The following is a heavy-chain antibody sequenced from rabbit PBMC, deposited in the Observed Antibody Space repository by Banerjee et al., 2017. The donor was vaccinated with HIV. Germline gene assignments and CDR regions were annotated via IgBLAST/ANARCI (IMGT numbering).Heavy chain of an antibody. J-gene: IGHJ4*01. CDR1: GVSFSGDSY. CDR2: IDSGSSGFT. CDR3: TKDMDDVIGWKCCW. Sequence: EESRLDLVQPGASLALTCIASGVSFSGDSYMCWVRQAPGKGLEWIVCIDSGSSGFTYFASWAKGRFTISKSSSTTVTLQRTSLSPADTATCFYTKDMDDVIGWKCCWWGQGTLVTVS. V-gene: IGHV1S40*01. D-gene: IGHD4-1*01.